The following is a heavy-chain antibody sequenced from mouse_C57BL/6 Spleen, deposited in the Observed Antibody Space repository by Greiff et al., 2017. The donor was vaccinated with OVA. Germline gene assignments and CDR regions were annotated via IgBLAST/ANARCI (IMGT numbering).Heavy chain of an antibody. CDR3: ARFITTVEDYFDY. J-gene: IGHJ2*01. V-gene: IGHV1-50*01. CDR2: IDPSDSYT. Sequence: VQLQQPGAELVKPGASVKLSCKASGYTFTSYWMQWVKQRPGQGLEWIGEIDPSDSYTNYNQKFKGKATLTVDTSSSTAYMQLSSLTSEDSAVYYCARFITTVEDYFDYWGQGTTLTVSS. D-gene: IGHD1-1*01. CDR1: GYTFTSYW.